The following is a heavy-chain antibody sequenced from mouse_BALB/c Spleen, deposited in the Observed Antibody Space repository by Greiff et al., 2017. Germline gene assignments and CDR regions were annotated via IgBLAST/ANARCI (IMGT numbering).Heavy chain of an antibody. Sequence: QVQLKQSGAELMKPGASVKISCKATGYPFSSYWIEWVKQRPGHGLEWIGEILPGSGSTNYNEKFKGKATFTADTSSNTAYMQLSSLTSEDSAVYYCARLAAPYAMDYWGQGTSVTVSS. J-gene: IGHJ4*01. CDR3: ARLAAPYAMDY. CDR2: ILPGSGST. CDR1: GYPFSSYW. V-gene: IGHV1-9*01. D-gene: IGHD6-1*01.